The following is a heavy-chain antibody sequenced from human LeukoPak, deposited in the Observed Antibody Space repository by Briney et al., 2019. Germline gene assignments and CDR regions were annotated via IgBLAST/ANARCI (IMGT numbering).Heavy chain of an antibody. J-gene: IGHJ4*02. Sequence: GGSLRLSCAASGFTFSSYSMNWVRQAPGKGLEWVGFIRSKAYGGTTEYAAPVKGRFTISRDDSKSIAYLQMNSLKTEDTAVYYCTRFLEWLCALDYWGQGTLVTVSS. CDR1: GFTFSSYS. CDR3: TRFLEWLCALDY. CDR2: IRSKAYGGTT. D-gene: IGHD3-3*01. V-gene: IGHV3-49*04.